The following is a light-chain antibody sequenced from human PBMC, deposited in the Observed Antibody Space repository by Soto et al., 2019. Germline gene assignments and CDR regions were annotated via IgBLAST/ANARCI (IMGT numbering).Light chain of an antibody. CDR3: QRYGSSPT. Sequence: EIVLTQSPGTLSSSPGERATLSCRASQSVSSNFLAWYQQKPGQTPRLLIYGASSRATGIPDRFSGSGSGTDFSLTISRLEPEDFAVYYCQRYGSSPTFGQGTKVEMK. J-gene: IGKJ1*01. CDR2: GAS. V-gene: IGKV3-20*01. CDR1: QSVSSNF.